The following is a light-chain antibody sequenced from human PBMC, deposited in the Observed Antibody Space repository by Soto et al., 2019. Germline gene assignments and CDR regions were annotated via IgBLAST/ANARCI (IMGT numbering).Light chain of an antibody. CDR1: QSVSSSY. CDR2: GAS. J-gene: IGKJ1*01. V-gene: IGKV3-20*01. CDR3: QQYGSAPWT. Sequence: EIVLTQSPGTLSLSPGERATLSCRASQSVSSSYLAWYQQKPGQAPRLLIYGASHRATGIPDRFSGSGSGTDFTLTISRLEPEDVEVYYCQQYGSAPWTFGQGTKVDIK.